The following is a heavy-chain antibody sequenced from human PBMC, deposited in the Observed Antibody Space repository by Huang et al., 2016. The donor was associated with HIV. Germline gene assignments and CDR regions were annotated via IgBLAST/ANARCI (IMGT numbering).Heavy chain of an antibody. V-gene: IGHV3-30*18. J-gene: IGHJ4*02. D-gene: IGHD6-13*01. CDR1: GFTFSSYG. Sequence: QVQLVESGGGVVQPGRSLRISCAASGFTFSSYGMHWVRQAPGKGLEWVAVIAYDAKTKYYAEPVKGRFSISRDNSKTTVYLQLNSLRVEDTAVYYCAKGGSAAAVLDFWGQGTLVTVSS. CDR3: AKGGSAAAVLDF. CDR2: IAYDAKTK.